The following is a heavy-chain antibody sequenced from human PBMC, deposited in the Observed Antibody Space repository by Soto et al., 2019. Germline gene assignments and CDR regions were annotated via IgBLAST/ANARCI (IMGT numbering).Heavy chain of an antibody. D-gene: IGHD3-9*01. J-gene: IGHJ5*02. V-gene: IGHV4-59*01. CDR2: IYYSGST. CDR1: GGSISSYY. Sequence: SETLSLTCTVSGGSISSYYWSWIRQPPGKGLEWIGYIYYSGSTNYNPSLKSRVTISVDTSNNQFPLKLSSVTAADTAVYYCARDRLANWLDPWGQGTLVTVSS. CDR3: ARDRLANWLDP.